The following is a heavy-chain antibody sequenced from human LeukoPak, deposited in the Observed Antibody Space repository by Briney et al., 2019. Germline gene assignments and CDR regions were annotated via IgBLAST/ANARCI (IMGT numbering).Heavy chain of an antibody. J-gene: IGHJ4*02. V-gene: IGHV5-51*01. CDR1: GSIFTGYW. Sequence: GASLQISCKGSGSIFTGYWIGWVRQLPGRGLEWMGIIYPGDSDTRYSPSFQGQVTISADKSISTAYLQWSSLKASDTAMYYCARLDGGTVLHYWGPGTLVTVSS. CDR2: IYPGDSDT. CDR3: ARLDGGTVLHY. D-gene: IGHD4-23*01.